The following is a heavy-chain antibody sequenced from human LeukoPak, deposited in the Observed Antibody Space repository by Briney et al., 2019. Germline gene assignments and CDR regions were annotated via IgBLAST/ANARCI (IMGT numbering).Heavy chain of an antibody. Sequence: GGSLRLSCAASGFTFSSFNMNWVRQAPGKGLEWVSFISTSSSYIHNADSVKGRFTISRDNAENSLYLQMNSLRAEDTAVYYCARAAIAAARIYYYMDVWGKGTTVTVSS. J-gene: IGHJ6*03. CDR1: GFTFSSFN. D-gene: IGHD6-13*01. CDR2: ISTSSSYI. CDR3: ARAAIAAARIYYYMDV. V-gene: IGHV3-21*01.